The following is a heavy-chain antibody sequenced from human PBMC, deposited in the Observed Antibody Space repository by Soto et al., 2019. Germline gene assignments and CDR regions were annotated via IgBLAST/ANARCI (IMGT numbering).Heavy chain of an antibody. D-gene: IGHD2-15*01. CDR1: GGTFSSYT. CDR2: IIPILGIA. J-gene: IGHJ6*02. V-gene: IGHV1-69*02. CDR3: ASCSGGSCYNGMDV. Sequence: VKVSCKASGGTFSSYTMSWVRQAPGQGLEWMGRIIPILGIANYAQKFQGRVTITADKSTSTAYMELSSLRSEDTAVYYCASCSGGSCYNGMDVWGQGTTVTVSS.